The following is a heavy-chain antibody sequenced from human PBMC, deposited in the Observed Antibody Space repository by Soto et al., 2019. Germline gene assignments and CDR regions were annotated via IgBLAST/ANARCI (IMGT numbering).Heavy chain of an antibody. CDR2: TYYRSKWYN. CDR1: GDSVFSSTAA. CDR3: ARDRSGSGWFNAFDI. D-gene: IGHD6-19*01. J-gene: IGHJ3*02. V-gene: IGHV6-1*01. Sequence: SQTLSLTCAISGDSVFSSTAAWNWIRRSPSRVLEWLGRTYYRSKWYNDYAVSVKSRITINPDTSKHQFSLQLNSVTPEDTAVYSCARDRSGSGWFNAFDIWGHGTMVTVSS.